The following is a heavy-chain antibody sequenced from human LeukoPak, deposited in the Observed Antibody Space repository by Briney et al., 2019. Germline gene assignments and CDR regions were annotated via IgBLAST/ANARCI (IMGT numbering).Heavy chain of an antibody. J-gene: IGHJ4*02. CDR3: ARGLWFGDENPPYFDY. D-gene: IGHD3-10*01. Sequence: SETLSLTCTVSGGSISSSNYYWSWIGQPAEKGLEWIGRIYTSGSTNYNPSLKSRVTISVDTSKNQFSLKLSSVTAADTAVYYCARGLWFGDENPPYFDYWGQGTLVTVSS. V-gene: IGHV4-61*02. CDR2: IYTSGST. CDR1: GGSISSSNYY.